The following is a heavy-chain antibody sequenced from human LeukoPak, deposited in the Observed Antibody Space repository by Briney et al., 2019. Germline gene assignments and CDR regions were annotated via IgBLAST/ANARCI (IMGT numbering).Heavy chain of an antibody. CDR3: ARHVIEQQLANWFDP. CDR2: IYPGDSDT. CDR1: GYSFTSYW. D-gene: IGHD6-13*01. V-gene: IGHV5-51*01. Sequence: GESLKISCKGSGYSFTSYWIGWVRQMPGKGLEWMGIIYPGDSDTRYSPSFQGQVTISADKSISTAYLQWSSLKASDTAMYYCARHVIEQQLANWFDPWGQGTLVTVSS. J-gene: IGHJ5*02.